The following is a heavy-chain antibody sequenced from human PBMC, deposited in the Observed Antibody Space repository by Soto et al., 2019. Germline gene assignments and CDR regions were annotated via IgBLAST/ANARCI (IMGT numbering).Heavy chain of an antibody. CDR3: ARIQLRYDAFDI. J-gene: IGHJ3*02. CDR1: GFTFSSYS. D-gene: IGHD6-6*01. V-gene: IGHV3-21*01. Sequence: EVQLVESGGGLVKTGGSLRLSCAASGFTFSSYSMNWVRQAPGKGLEWVSSISSSSSYIYYADSVKGRFTISRDNAKNSLYPQMNSLRAEDTAVYYWARIQLRYDAFDIWGQGTMVTVSS. CDR2: ISSSSSYI.